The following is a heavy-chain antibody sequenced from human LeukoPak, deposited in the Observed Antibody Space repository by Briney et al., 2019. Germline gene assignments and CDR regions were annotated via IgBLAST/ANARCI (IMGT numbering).Heavy chain of an antibody. J-gene: IGHJ3*02. Sequence: TSETLSLTCTVSGGSISSGSYYWSWIRQPAGKGLEWIGRIYTSGSTNYNPSLKSRVTISVDKSKNQFSLKLSSVTAADTAVYYCASLYSSGWYGSTGEAFDIWGQGTMVTVSS. CDR2: IYTSGST. CDR3: ASLYSSGWYGSTGEAFDI. V-gene: IGHV4-61*02. D-gene: IGHD6-19*01. CDR1: GGSISSGSYY.